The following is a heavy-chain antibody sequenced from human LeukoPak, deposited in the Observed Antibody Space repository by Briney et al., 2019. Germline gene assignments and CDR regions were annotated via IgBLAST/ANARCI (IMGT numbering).Heavy chain of an antibody. Sequence: SETLSLTCTVSGASINNYYWTWIRQPPGKGLEWIGYISDIGRANYNPSLKSRVTISVDTSKNQFSLKLNSVTAADTAVYYCARGIADPYSFDSWGQGTLVTVSS. D-gene: IGHD6-13*01. CDR1: GASINNYY. J-gene: IGHJ4*02. CDR3: ARGIADPYSFDS. CDR2: ISDIGRA. V-gene: IGHV4-59*12.